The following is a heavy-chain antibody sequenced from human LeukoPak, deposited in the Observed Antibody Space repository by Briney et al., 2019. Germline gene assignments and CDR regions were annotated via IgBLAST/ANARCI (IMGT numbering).Heavy chain of an antibody. J-gene: IGHJ6*03. CDR2: IYTSGST. D-gene: IGHD3-10*02. CDR1: GGSISSGSYY. V-gene: IGHV4-61*02. CDR3: ARDLSSGSYYNVGYYCYMDV. Sequence: PSQTLSLTCTASGGSISSGSYYWSWIRQPAGKGLEWIGRIYTSGSTNYNPSLKSRVTISVDASKNQFSLKLSSVTAADTAVYYCARDLSSGSYYNVGYYCYMDVWGKGTTVTISS.